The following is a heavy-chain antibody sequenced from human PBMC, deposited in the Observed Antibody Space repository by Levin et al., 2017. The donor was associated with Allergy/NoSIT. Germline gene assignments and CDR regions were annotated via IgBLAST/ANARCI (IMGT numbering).Heavy chain of an antibody. J-gene: IGHJ2*01. CDR1: GGSISSGDYF. V-gene: IGHV4-30-4*01. CDR2: ISHSGTT. Sequence: PSETLSLTCSVSGGSISSGDYFWSWIRQPPGKGLEWIGYISHSGTTFYSPALKSRVTISLDTSKDQFSLRLTSVTAADTAVYYCARAEFLWSRGTLVTVSS. D-gene: IGHD2/OR15-2a*01. CDR3: ARAEFL.